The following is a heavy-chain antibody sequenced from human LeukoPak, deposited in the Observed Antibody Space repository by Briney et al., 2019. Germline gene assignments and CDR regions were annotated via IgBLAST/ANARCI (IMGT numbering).Heavy chain of an antibody. CDR2: INEDGSYK. Sequence: PGGPLRLSCAVSGFTFTSYWMSWVRQAPGKGLEWVANINEDGSYKFHADSVKGRLTISRDNSKNSLYLQMSSLRADDTAVYYCARDATRGGDNDYWGQGTRVIVSS. V-gene: IGHV3-7*01. CDR3: ARDATRGGDNDY. CDR1: GFTFTSYW. J-gene: IGHJ4*02. D-gene: IGHD2-21*02.